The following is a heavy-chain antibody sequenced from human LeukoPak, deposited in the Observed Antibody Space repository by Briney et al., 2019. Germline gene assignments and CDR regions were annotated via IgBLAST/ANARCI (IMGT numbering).Heavy chain of an antibody. CDR1: GFTFSSYA. V-gene: IGHV3-21*01. D-gene: IGHD3-22*01. Sequence: GGSLRLSCAASGFTFSSYAMSWVRQAPGKGLEWVSSISGDSTYIYYADSVMGRSTISRDNAKNSLYLQINSLRAEDTAIYYCARRGYSDSSGYDYWGQGTLVTVSS. CDR2: ISGDSTYI. CDR3: ARRGYSDSSGYDY. J-gene: IGHJ4*02.